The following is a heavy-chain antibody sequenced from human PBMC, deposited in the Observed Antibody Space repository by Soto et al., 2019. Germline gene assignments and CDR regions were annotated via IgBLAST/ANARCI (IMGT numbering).Heavy chain of an antibody. J-gene: IGHJ6*02. CDR1: GGTFSSYA. CDR3: ASPGVILTDYYINYYGMDV. D-gene: IGHD3-9*01. Sequence: QVQLVQSGAEVKKPGSSVKVSCKASGGTFSSYAISWVREAPGQGLEWMGGIIPIFGTANYAQKFQGRVTITADESTSTAYMELSSLRSEDTAVYYCASPGVILTDYYINYYGMDVWGQGTTVTVSS. CDR2: IIPIFGTA. V-gene: IGHV1-69*01.